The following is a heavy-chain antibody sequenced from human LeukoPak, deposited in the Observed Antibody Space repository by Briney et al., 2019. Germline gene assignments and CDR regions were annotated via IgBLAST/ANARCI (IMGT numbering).Heavy chain of an antibody. V-gene: IGHV1-18*01. CDR2: ISAYNGNT. Sequence: ASVKVSCKASGYTFTSYGISWVRQAPGQGLEWMGWISAYNGNTNYAQKLQGRVTMTTDTSTSTAYMELRGLRSDDTAVYYCARADESITIFGVVRYYFDYWGQGTLVTVSS. CDR1: GYTFTSYG. CDR3: ARADESITIFGVVRYYFDY. D-gene: IGHD3-3*01. J-gene: IGHJ4*02.